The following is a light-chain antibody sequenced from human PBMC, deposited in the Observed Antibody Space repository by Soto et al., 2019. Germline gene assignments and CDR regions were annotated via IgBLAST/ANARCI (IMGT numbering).Light chain of an antibody. CDR1: SSNIGAGYN. Sequence: VLTQPPSVSGAPGQRVTISCTGSSSNIGAGYNVHWCQQLPGTAPKLLIYGNSNRPSGVPDRFSGSKSGTSASLAITGLQAEDEADYYCQSYDSSLSGSVFGGGTKVTVL. CDR2: GNS. J-gene: IGLJ3*02. V-gene: IGLV1-40*01. CDR3: QSYDSSLSGSV.